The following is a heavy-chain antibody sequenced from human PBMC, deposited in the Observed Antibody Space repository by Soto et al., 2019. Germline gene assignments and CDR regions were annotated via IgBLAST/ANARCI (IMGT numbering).Heavy chain of an antibody. Sequence: GGSLRLSCAASGFTFSGSAMHWARQASGKGLEWVGRIRSKANSYATVYAASVKGRFTISRDDSKNTAYLQMNSLKTEDTAVYYCTRRAVPAAPIDYWGQGTLVTVSS. D-gene: IGHD2-2*01. J-gene: IGHJ4*02. CDR1: GFTFSGSA. CDR3: TRRAVPAAPIDY. CDR2: IRSKANSYAT. V-gene: IGHV3-73*01.